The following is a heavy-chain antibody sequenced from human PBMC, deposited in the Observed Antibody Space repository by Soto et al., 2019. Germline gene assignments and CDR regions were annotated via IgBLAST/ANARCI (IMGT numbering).Heavy chain of an antibody. CDR2: IYAGVTS. Sequence: EVQLVESRGGLIQPGGSLRLSCAASGFSVTSTYMSWVRQAPGKGLEWVSVIYAGVTSSYADSVKGRFTISRDNSKNTLYLQMNSLRVEDTAVYYCARDLQGHFGMDAWGQGTTVTVSS. CDR1: GFSVTSTY. J-gene: IGHJ6*02. V-gene: IGHV3-53*01. CDR3: ARDLQGHFGMDA.